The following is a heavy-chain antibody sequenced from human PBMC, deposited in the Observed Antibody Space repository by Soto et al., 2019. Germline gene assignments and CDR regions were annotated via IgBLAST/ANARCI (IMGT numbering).Heavy chain of an antibody. CDR1: GYSFTAYW. J-gene: IGHJ4*02. CDR2: IDPSDSYV. CDR3: TRRASSSFYHFDF. V-gene: IGHV5-10-1*01. D-gene: IGHD2-2*01. Sequence: GESLKISCQASGYSFTAYWITWVRQMPGKGLEWMATIDPSDSYVDYSPSFRGHVTFSVDRSITTVYLQWNSLKASDSAMYFCTRRASSSFYHFDFWGQGALVTVCS.